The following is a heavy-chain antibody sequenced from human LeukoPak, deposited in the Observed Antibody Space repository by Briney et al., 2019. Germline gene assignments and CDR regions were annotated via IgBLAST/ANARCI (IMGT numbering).Heavy chain of an antibody. CDR2: IYYSGST. Sequence: PSQTLSLTCTVSGASISSGEYYWSWIRQPPGKGLEWIGCIYYSGSTYYNPSLKGRLTISVDTSKNQISLKLSSVTAADTAVYYCAREHDYGDFHYWGQGTLVTVSS. D-gene: IGHD4-17*01. J-gene: IGHJ4*02. CDR1: GASISSGEYY. V-gene: IGHV4-30-4*01. CDR3: AREHDYGDFHY.